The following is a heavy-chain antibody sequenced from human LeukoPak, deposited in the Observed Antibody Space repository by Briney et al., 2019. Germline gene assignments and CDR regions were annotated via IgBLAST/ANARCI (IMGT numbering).Heavy chain of an antibody. CDR1: GGSISSSSYY. Sequence: PSETLSLTCTVSGGSISSSSYYWGWIRQPPGKGLEWIGSIYYSGSTYYNPSLKSRVTISVDTSKNQFSLELSSVTAADTAVYYCARLRETIDAFDIWGQGTMVTVSS. V-gene: IGHV4-39*01. CDR2: IYYSGST. J-gene: IGHJ3*02. CDR3: ARLRETIDAFDI. D-gene: IGHD1-7*01.